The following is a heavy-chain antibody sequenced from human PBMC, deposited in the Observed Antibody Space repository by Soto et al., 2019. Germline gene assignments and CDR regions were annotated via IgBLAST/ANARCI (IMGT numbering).Heavy chain of an antibody. D-gene: IGHD5-12*01. CDR1: GFTFSNFA. Sequence: QVQFVESGGGVVQPGMSMRLSCAASGFTFSNFAMHWVRQAPGKGLEWVALTSYDGGNKYFADSVKGRFTISRDNIKNTLYLQMNSLRPEDTAVYYCAKDRGFSGTTLGDYWGQGALVTVSS. V-gene: IGHV3-30-3*02. CDR3: AKDRGFSGTTLGDY. J-gene: IGHJ4*02. CDR2: TSYDGGNK.